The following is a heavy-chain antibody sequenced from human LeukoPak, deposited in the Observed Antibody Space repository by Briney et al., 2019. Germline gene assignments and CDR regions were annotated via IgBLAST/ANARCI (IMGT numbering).Heavy chain of an antibody. J-gene: IGHJ4*02. D-gene: IGHD1-26*01. CDR2: INPTTGGT. V-gene: IGHV1-2*02. CDR3: ARDEWDLLDY. CDR1: GYSFTGYY. Sequence: DSVKVSCKASGYSFTGYYLHWVRQAPGQGLEWMGWINPTTGGTNYAQKFHGRVTMTRDTSITTVYMELRRLTSDDMAVYYCARDEWDLLDYWGQGTLVTVSS.